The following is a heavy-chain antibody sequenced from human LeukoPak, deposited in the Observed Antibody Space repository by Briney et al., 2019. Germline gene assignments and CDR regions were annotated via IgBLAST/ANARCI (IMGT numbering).Heavy chain of an antibody. CDR3: ASLGGRVGAYYGSGSYMPRKDI. CDR2: ISGSGGST. D-gene: IGHD3-10*01. CDR1: GFTFSSYA. J-gene: IGHJ3*02. V-gene: IGHV3-23*01. Sequence: GGSLRLSCAASGFTFSSYAMSWVRQAPGKGLEWASAISGSGGSTYYADSVKGRFTISRDNSKNTLYLQMNSLRAEDTAVYYCASLGGRVGAYYGSGSYMPRKDIWGQGTMVTVSS.